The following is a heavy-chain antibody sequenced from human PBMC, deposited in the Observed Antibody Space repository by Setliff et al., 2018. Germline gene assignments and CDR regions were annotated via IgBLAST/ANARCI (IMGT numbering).Heavy chain of an antibody. CDR2: IYYTGTT. D-gene: IGHD1-1*01. CDR1: GQSFSFYY. Sequence: SETLSLTCAVFGQSFSFYYWNWIRQSPGKGLEWIGTIYYTGTTYYSPSLKSRVTISVDTSKNQFSLRLTSVTAADTAIYYCASRTTGPGGWFDYWGQGALVTVSS. J-gene: IGHJ5*01. V-gene: IGHV4-34*01. CDR3: ASRTTGPGGWFDY.